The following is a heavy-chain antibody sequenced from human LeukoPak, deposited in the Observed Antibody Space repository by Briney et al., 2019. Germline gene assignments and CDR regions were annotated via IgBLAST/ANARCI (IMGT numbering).Heavy chain of an antibody. J-gene: IGHJ4*02. V-gene: IGHV3-74*01. Sequence: GGSLRLSCAASGFTFSSYWMHWVRQAPGKGLVWLSRISTDGTTTTYADSVKGRFTVSRDNANNTLYLQLNSLRADDTALYYCATWNTYYCGSDCYLGHWGQGTLVTVSP. CDR3: ATWNTYYCGSDCYLGH. CDR2: ISTDGTTT. D-gene: IGHD2-21*02. CDR1: GFTFSSYW.